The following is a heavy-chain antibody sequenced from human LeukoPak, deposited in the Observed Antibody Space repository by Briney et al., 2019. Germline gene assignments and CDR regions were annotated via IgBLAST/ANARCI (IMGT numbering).Heavy chain of an antibody. D-gene: IGHD6-13*01. Sequence: GGSLRLSCAASGFTFSNYSMNWVRQAPGKGLEWVSSISSSSSYIYYADSVKGRFTISRDNAKNSLYLQMNSLRAEDTAVYYCARGSGIAAAGYYFDYWGQGTLVTVSS. CDR1: GFTFSNYS. V-gene: IGHV3-21*01. CDR3: ARGSGIAAAGYYFDY. J-gene: IGHJ4*02. CDR2: ISSSSSYI.